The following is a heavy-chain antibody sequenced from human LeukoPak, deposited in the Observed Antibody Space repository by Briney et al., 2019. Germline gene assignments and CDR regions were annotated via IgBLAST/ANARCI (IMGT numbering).Heavy chain of an antibody. J-gene: IGHJ4*02. D-gene: IGHD3-16*01. CDR2: IKEDGSEK. Sequence: PGGTLSLSCEASGFNYSNYWMGWVREAPGEGLDWVANIKEDGSEKFYVDSVKGRFTISRDNAENSLYLQMNSLRAEDTAIYYCARDEHQYYSETTSRFDHWGQGTLVTVSS. CDR1: GFNYSNYW. V-gene: IGHV3-7*04. CDR3: ARDEHQYYSETTSRFDH.